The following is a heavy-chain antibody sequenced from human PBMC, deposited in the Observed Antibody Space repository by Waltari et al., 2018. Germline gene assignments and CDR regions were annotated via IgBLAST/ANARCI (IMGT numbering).Heavy chain of an antibody. CDR1: GGSFSGYY. V-gene: IGHV4-34*01. D-gene: IGHD6-19*01. CDR3: ARVPYSSGWYGRRVFDY. CDR2: INHSGRT. Sequence: QVQLQQWGAGLLKPSETLSLTCAVYGGSFSGYYWSWIRQPPGKGLEWIGEINHSGRTNYNPSLKSRVTISVDTSKNQFSLKLSSVTAADTAVYYCARVPYSSGWYGRRVFDYWGQGTLVTVSS. J-gene: IGHJ4*02.